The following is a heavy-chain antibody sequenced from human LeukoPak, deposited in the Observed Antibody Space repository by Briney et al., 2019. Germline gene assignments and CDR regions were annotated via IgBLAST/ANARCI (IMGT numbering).Heavy chain of an antibody. J-gene: IGHJ3*02. CDR3: ARERGITMVRGAQASFDI. CDR2: INHSGST. Sequence: SETLSLTCAVYGVSFSGYYWSWIRQPPGKGLEWIGEINHSGSTNYNPSLKSRVTISVDTSKNQFSLKLSSVTAADTAVYYCARERGITMVRGAQASFDIWGQGTMVTVSS. V-gene: IGHV4-34*01. D-gene: IGHD3-10*01. CDR1: GVSFSGYY.